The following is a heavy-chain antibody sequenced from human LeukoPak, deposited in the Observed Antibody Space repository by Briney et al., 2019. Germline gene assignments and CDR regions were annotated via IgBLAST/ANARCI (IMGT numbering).Heavy chain of an antibody. CDR2: ISYDGSDE. CDR1: GFTFNDYG. D-gene: IGHD3-10*01. Sequence: GGSLRLSCAASGFTFNDYGLHWVRQAPGKGLEWVAVISYDGSDEYYADSVKGRFTISRDSSKNTLYLQMNSLRAEDTAVYYCAKDRSLYGSGSYPVDYWGQGTLVTVSS. CDR3: AKDRSLYGSGSYPVDY. V-gene: IGHV3-30*18. J-gene: IGHJ4*02.